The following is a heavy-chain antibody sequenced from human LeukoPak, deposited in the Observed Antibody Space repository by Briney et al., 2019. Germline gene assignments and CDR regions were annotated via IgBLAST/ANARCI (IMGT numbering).Heavy chain of an antibody. V-gene: IGHV3-30*02. CDR2: IRYDGSNK. Sequence: PGGSLRLSCAASGFTFSTYGMHWVRQAPGKGLEWVAFIRYDGSNKYYADSVKGRFTISRDNSKNTVYLQMNSLRAEDTAVYYCAREVGAHIVGYYYYMDVWGKGTTVTVSS. CDR1: GFTFSTYG. CDR3: AREVGAHIVGYYYYMDV. D-gene: IGHD1-26*01. J-gene: IGHJ6*03.